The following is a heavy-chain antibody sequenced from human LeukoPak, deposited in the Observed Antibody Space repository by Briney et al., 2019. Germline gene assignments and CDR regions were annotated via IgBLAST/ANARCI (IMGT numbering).Heavy chain of an antibody. D-gene: IGHD3-10*01. Sequence: ASGKVSCKASGYTFTRYYMHWVRQAPGQGLEWRGIINPSGGSTSYAQKYQGRVTMTRDMSTSTGYMELSSLRSEDTAVYYCAREYIGTGVPFDYWGQGTLVTVSS. CDR3: AREYIGTGVPFDY. CDR1: GYTFTRYY. V-gene: IGHV1-46*01. J-gene: IGHJ4*02. CDR2: INPSGGST.